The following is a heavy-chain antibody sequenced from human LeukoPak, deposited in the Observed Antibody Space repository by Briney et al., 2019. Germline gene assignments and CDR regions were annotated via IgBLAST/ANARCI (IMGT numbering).Heavy chain of an antibody. CDR3: ARDQNVFDP. V-gene: IGHV3-21*01. Sequence: GGSLRLSCAASGFTFSIYAMNWVRQAPGKGLEWVSSISSSSGYIHYADSVKGRFTISRDDAKNSLYLQMNSLRDEDTAVYYCARDQNVFDPWGQGTLVTVSS. CDR1: GFTFSIYA. J-gene: IGHJ5*02. CDR2: ISSSSGYI.